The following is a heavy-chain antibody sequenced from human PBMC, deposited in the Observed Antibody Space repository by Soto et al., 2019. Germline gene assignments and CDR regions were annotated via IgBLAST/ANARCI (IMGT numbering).Heavy chain of an antibody. Sequence: EVQLVESGGGLVKPGGSLRLSCAASGFTFSSHSVNWVGQAPGKGLEWVSCITATSSFIYYADSVKGRFTISRDNAKHSLYLQMDSLRVEDTAVYYCARGAVVGIGYFDLWGRGTLVTVSS. CDR3: ARGAVVGIGYFDL. J-gene: IGHJ2*01. CDR2: ITATSSFI. V-gene: IGHV3-21*01. CDR1: GFTFSSHS. D-gene: IGHD6-19*01.